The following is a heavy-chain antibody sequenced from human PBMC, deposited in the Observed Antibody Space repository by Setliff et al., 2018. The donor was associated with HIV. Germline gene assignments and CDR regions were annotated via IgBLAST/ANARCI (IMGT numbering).Heavy chain of an antibody. Sequence: PSETLSLTCSVSGDDINRDFWTWMRQPPGEGLEWIGYVQYVGPANYNPSLQSRPTLSIDTSKNQFSLKLISVTAADTAVYYCARGEPPASRSGLLYWGQGMLVTVSS. CDR1: GDDINRDF. V-gene: IGHV4-59*01. CDR2: VQYVGPA. D-gene: IGHD3-22*01. J-gene: IGHJ4*02. CDR3: ARGEPPASRSGLLY.